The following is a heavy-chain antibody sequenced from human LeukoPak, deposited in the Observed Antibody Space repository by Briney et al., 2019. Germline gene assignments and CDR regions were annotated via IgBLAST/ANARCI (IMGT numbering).Heavy chain of an antibody. D-gene: IGHD3-10*01. CDR2: ISVSGDNT. V-gene: IGHV3-23*01. CDR1: GFTFSNYA. J-gene: IGHJ4*02. Sequence: GGSLRLSCSASGFTFSNYAMTWVRQAPGKGLQWVSTISVSGDNTYYADSVKGRFTISRDNSKNTLYLQMNSLRAEDTAVYYCARARFGELLLYWGQGTLVTVSS. CDR3: ARARFGELLLY.